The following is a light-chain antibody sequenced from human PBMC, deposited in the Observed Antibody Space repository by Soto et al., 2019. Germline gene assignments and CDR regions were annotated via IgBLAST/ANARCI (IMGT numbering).Light chain of an antibody. CDR1: QDISYY. Sequence: DIQMTQSPSSLSASVGDRVTITCRANQDISYYLAWYQQKQWKVPKILIYGASTLQSGVPSLFSGSGSGTDFTLTISSLQPEDIATDYGQQYHSAPRTFGQGTKVEIK. J-gene: IGKJ1*01. CDR2: GAS. V-gene: IGKV1-27*01. CDR3: QQYHSAPRT.